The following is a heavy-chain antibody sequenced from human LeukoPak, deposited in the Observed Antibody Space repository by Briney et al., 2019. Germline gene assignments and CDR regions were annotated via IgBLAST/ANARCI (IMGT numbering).Heavy chain of an antibody. D-gene: IGHD4-23*01. CDR2: IKSKTDGGTA. V-gene: IGHV3-15*01. CDR1: GFTFSTYS. J-gene: IGHJ4*02. Sequence: GGSLRLSCAASGFTFSTYSMNWVRQAPGKGLEWVGRIKSKTDGGTADYAAPVKGRFTISRDDSKNTLYLQLNSLKSEDTGVYYCRVHFGGNSRSDSWGQGTLVTVSS. CDR3: RVHFGGNSRSDS.